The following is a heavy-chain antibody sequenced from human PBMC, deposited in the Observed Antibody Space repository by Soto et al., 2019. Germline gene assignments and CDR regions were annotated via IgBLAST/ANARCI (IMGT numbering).Heavy chain of an antibody. CDR1: GFSFSSYA. CDR3: AKASRGPLSSRSSDANHFDS. Sequence: EAQLLESGGGLVQPGGSLRLSCEASGFSFSSYAMNWVRQAPGKGLEWVSIISGAGDRTYYADSVRGRFTISRDNSKSTLNLQMNRLSSEYTAVYHCAKASRGPLSSRSSDANHFDSWGQGTMVTVS. CDR2: ISGAGDRT. V-gene: IGHV3-23*01. D-gene: IGHD6-13*01. J-gene: IGHJ4*02.